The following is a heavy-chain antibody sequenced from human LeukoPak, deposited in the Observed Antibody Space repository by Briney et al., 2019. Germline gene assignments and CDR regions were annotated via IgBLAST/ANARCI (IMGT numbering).Heavy chain of an antibody. Sequence: GGSLRLSCAVSGFTFSSYSMNWVRQAPGKGLEWISYIGKSSSSIYYADSVKGRFTISTDNAKSSLYLQMNSLRAEDTAVYYCARDYGYGFDYWGQGTLVTVSS. D-gene: IGHD5-18*01. CDR2: IGKSSSSI. J-gene: IGHJ4*02. CDR1: GFTFSSYS. CDR3: ARDYGYGFDY. V-gene: IGHV3-48*01.